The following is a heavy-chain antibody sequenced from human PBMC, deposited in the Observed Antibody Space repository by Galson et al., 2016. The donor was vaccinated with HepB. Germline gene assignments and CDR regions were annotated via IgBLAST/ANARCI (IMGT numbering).Heavy chain of an antibody. V-gene: IGHV3-33*01. CDR1: GFTFSNYA. J-gene: IGHJ6*04. CDR3: ARDLREDWWQAGGYGMDV. CDR2: IWYDGSNK. Sequence: SLRLSCAASGFTFSNYAMYWVRQAPGKGLEWVAFIWYDGSNKYYVDSVKGRFTISRDNSKNTLYLQMNSLRAEDTAVYYCARDLREDWWQAGGYGMDVWGKGTPVTVSS. D-gene: IGHD2-8*02.